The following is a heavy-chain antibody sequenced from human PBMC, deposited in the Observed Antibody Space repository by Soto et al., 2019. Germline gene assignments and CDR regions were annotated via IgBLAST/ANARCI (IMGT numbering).Heavy chain of an antibody. D-gene: IGHD4-4*01. J-gene: IGHJ4*02. CDR3: AKLVGDDYNAVEY. V-gene: IGHV4-59*08. Sequence: SETLSLTCTVSGGSISSYHWSWIRQSPGKGLEWIGYTSNSAPTIYNPSLKSRVTISADTSKNQFPLRLSSVTAADTAVYFCAKLVGDDYNAVEYWSQGALVTVSS. CDR1: GGSISSYH. CDR2: TSNSAPT.